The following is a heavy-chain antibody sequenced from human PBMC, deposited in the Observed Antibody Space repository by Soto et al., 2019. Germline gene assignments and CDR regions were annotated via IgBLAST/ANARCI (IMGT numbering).Heavy chain of an antibody. D-gene: IGHD5-18*01. CDR1: GGTFSSYA. V-gene: IGHV1-69*06. Sequence: QVQLVQSGAEVKKPGSSVKVSCKASGGTFSSYAISWVRQAPGQGLEWMGGIIPIFGTANYAQKFQGRVTITADKSTSTAYMELSSLRSEDTAVYYCARDQGGYSYASSYYYYYGMDVWGQGTTVTVSS. J-gene: IGHJ6*02. CDR3: ARDQGGYSYASSYYYYYGMDV. CDR2: IIPIFGTA.